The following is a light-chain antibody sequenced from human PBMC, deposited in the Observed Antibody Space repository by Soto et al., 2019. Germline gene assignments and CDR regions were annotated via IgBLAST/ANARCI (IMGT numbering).Light chain of an antibody. Sequence: EIVMTQSPATLSVSPGERDNLSCTASQSVSSNLAWYQQKPGQAPRLLIYGASTRATGISARFSGSESGTDFTLTISSLQSEDFAVYYCQQYNNRPLTFGGGTKVEIK. J-gene: IGKJ4*01. CDR3: QQYNNRPLT. V-gene: IGKV3-15*01. CDR1: QSVSSN. CDR2: GAS.